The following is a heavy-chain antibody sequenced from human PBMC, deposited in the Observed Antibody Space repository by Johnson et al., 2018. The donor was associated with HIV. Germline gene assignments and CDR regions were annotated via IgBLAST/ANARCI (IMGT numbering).Heavy chain of an antibody. D-gene: IGHD6-19*01. CDR2: IKSKTDGGTT. Sequence: VQLVESGGGLVKPGGSLRLSCAASGFTFSNAWMSWVRQAPGKGLEWVGRIKSKTDGGTTDYAAPVKGRFTISRDDSKNTLYLQMNSLRAEDTAVYYCAKPVREQWLVMAGGHAFDIWGQGTMVTVSS. J-gene: IGHJ3*02. V-gene: IGHV3-15*01. CDR1: GFTFSNAW. CDR3: AKPVREQWLVMAGGHAFDI.